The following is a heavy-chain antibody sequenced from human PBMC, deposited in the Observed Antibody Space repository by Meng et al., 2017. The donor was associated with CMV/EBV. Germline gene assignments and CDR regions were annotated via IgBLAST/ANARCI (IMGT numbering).Heavy chain of an antibody. V-gene: IGHV3-48*03. CDR3: ARHVYRVGAFDI. D-gene: IGHD2-2*02. CDR2: ISSSGSTI. CDR1: GFTFSSYA. Sequence: GESLKISCAASGFTFSSYAMSWVRQAPGKGLEWVSYISSSGSTIYYADSVKGRFTISRDNAKNSLYLQMNSLRAEDTAVYYCARHVYRVGAFDIWGQGNPGHRLL. J-gene: IGHJ3*02.